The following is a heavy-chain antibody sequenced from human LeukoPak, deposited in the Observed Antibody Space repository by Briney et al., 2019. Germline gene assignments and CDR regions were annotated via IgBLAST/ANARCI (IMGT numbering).Heavy chain of an antibody. CDR3: ARVDYYDSSGYYWYFDL. Sequence: PSETLSLTCTVSGYSISSGYYWGWIRQPPGKGLEWIGSIYHSGSTYYNPSLKSRVTISVDTSKNQFSLKLSSVTAADTAVYYCARVDYYDSSGYYWYFDLWGRGTLVTVSS. D-gene: IGHD3-22*01. CDR1: GYSISSGYY. J-gene: IGHJ2*01. V-gene: IGHV4-38-2*02. CDR2: IYHSGST.